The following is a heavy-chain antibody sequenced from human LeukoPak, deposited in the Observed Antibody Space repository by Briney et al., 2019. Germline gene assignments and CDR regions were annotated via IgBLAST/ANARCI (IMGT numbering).Heavy chain of an antibody. CDR3: ARVDRSGRWFGESPYYYYMDV. V-gene: IGHV4-59*01. Sequence: SETLSLTCTVSGGSISNKYWSWIRQAPGKGLEWIGYIYYSGSTNYNPSLKSRVTISVDTSKNQFSLKLSSVTAADTAVYYCARVDRSGRWFGESPYYYYMDVWGKGTTVTISS. CDR2: IYYSGST. CDR1: GGSISNKY. J-gene: IGHJ6*03. D-gene: IGHD3-10*01.